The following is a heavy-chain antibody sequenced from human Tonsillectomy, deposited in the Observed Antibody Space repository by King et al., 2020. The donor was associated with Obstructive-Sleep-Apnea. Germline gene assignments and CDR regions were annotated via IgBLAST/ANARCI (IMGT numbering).Heavy chain of an antibody. CDR1: GGSISSSSYY. V-gene: IGHV4-39*07. D-gene: IGHD3-10*01. Sequence: QLQESGPGLVKPSETLSLTCTVSGGSISSSSYYWGWIRQPPGKGLEWIGSIYYSGSTYYNPSLKSRVTISVDTSKNQFSLKLSSVTAADTAVYYCERDRKVRELFDWGQGTLVTVSS. J-gene: IGHJ4*02. CDR3: ERDRKVRELFD. CDR2: IYYSGST.